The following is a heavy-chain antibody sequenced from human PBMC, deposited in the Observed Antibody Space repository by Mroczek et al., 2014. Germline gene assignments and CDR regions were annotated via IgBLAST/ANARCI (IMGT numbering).Heavy chain of an antibody. CDR2: IKQDGSEK. J-gene: IGHJ3*02. Sequence: VQLVQSGEAWSSLGGSLRLSCAASGFTFSSYWMSWVRQAPRKGLEWVANIKQDGSEKYYVDSVKGRFTISRDNAKNSLYLQMNSLRAEDTAVYYCARRIAVAGTGAFDIWGQGTMVTVSS. V-gene: IGHV3-7*01. CDR3: ARRIAVAGTGAFDI. D-gene: IGHD6-19*01. CDR1: GFTFSSYW.